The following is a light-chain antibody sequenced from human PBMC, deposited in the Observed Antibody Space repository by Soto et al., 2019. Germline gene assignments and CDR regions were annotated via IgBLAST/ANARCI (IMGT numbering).Light chain of an antibody. CDR1: QSISNH. J-gene: IGKJ5*01. Sequence: DIQMTQSPASLSASVEDRVIITCRASQSISNHLNWYQQKPGKAPKLLIFAASSLQSGVPSRCSGSRSGPDFTLTISSLQPEDFANYYCQQSYGTPITFGQGTRLEIK. CDR3: QQSYGTPIT. V-gene: IGKV1-39*01. CDR2: AAS.